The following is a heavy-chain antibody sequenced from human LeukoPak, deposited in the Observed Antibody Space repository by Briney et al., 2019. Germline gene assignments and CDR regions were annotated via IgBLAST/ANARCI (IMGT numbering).Heavy chain of an antibody. Sequence: KPSETLSLTCSVSGGSITSNTYYWAWIRQPPGKGLEWIATINYSGTTHYKSSLKSRVTISADTSNNQFSLKLNSVTAADTAVYYCARSLYYYDSSGYVDYWGQGTLVTVSS. V-gene: IGHV4-39*07. CDR1: GGSITSNTYY. CDR3: ARSLYYYDSSGYVDY. J-gene: IGHJ4*02. D-gene: IGHD3-22*01. CDR2: INYSGTT.